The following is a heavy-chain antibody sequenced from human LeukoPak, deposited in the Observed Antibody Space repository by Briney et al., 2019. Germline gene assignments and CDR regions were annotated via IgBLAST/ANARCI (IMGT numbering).Heavy chain of an antibody. CDR2: LRGSGNYI. Sequence: GGSLRLSCAASGFTLTVYSMHWVRQARGGGVEGVSSLRGSGNYIYDADSVKGRVTVSRDNAKNSLYLQMNSLRAEDTAVYYCARGWYSTGWYNFFDSWGQGALVTVSS. V-gene: IGHV3-21*01. CDR3: ARGWYSTGWYNFFDS. D-gene: IGHD6-19*01. J-gene: IGHJ4*02. CDR1: GFTLTVYS.